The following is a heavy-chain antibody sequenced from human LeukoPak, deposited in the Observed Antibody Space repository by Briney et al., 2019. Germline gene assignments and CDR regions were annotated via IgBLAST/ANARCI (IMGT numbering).Heavy chain of an antibody. J-gene: IGHJ4*02. D-gene: IGHD3-22*01. CDR3: AKLLYYYDSSQPY. Sequence: SGTLSLTCAVSGGSISSSNWWSWVRQPPGKGLEWIGEIYHSGGTNYNPSLKSRLTISVDKSKNQFSLNLSSVPAADTAVYYCAKLLYYYDSSQPYWGQGTLVTVSS. CDR2: IYHSGGT. V-gene: IGHV4-4*02. CDR1: GGSISSSNW.